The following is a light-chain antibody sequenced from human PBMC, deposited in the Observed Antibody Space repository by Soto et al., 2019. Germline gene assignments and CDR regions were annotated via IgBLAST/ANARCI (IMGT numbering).Light chain of an antibody. CDR3: QQYNRFSTWT. J-gene: IGKJ1*01. Sequence: DIQMTQSPSTLSASVGDRVTITCRASQSVSYYLAWYQKKPGKAPTVLIWNASSLQRGVPSRFSGSGSGTEFTLTISSLQPDDFVTYYCQQYNRFSTWTFGQGTKVEIK. CDR1: QSVSYY. CDR2: NAS. V-gene: IGKV1-5*01.